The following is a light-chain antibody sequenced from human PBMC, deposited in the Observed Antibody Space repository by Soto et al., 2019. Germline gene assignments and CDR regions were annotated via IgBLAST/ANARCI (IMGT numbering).Light chain of an antibody. Sequence: EIVLTQSPGTLSLSPGERATLSCRASQSVSSSYFAWYQQKPGQAPKLLIYGASSRATGIPDRFSGSGSGTAFPLIISRLEPEDFAVYYCQQYGLSPRTFGQGTKVEIK. V-gene: IGKV3-20*01. CDR2: GAS. CDR3: QQYGLSPRT. CDR1: QSVSSSY. J-gene: IGKJ1*01.